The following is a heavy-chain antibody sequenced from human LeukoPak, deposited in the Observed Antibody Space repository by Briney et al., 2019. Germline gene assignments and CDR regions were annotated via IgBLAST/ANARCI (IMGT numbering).Heavy chain of an antibody. CDR2: ISFSGTTT. V-gene: IGHV3-11*04. Sequence: GGSLRLSRAASGFTFSDYYMSWIRQAPGKGLEWVSYISFSGTTTYYADSVKGRFTISRDNAKNSLYLQMNSLRAEDTAVYYCARVGSSGHYYFDYWGQGTLVTVSS. CDR3: ARVGSSGHYYFDY. CDR1: GFTFSDYY. D-gene: IGHD3-22*01. J-gene: IGHJ4*02.